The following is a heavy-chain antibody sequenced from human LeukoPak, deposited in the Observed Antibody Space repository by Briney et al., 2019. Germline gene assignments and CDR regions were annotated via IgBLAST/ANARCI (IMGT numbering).Heavy chain of an antibody. D-gene: IGHD1-1*01. J-gene: IGHJ4*02. CDR3: SRGTNRGAGNFAS. Sequence: SETLSLTCTVSGGSITSFYWSWLRQPPGKGLEWVGYISYSENTNSNPSLKSRVTMSLDTSKNQFSLNLSSVTAADTAVYYCSRGTNRGAGNFASWGKGALVTVSS. CDR2: ISYSENT. CDR1: GGSITSFY. V-gene: IGHV4-59*01.